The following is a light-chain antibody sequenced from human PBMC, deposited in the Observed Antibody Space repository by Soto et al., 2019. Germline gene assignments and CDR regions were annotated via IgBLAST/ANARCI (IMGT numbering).Light chain of an antibody. CDR3: SSDAGSSNV. J-gene: IGLJ1*01. CDR2: EVN. CDR1: SSDVGGYNY. V-gene: IGLV2-8*01. Sequence: QSALTQPPSASGSPGQSVAISCTGTSSDVGGYNYVSWYQQHPGKAPKLMIYEVNKRPSGVHDRFSGSKSGNTASLTVSGLLAEDEAEYYCSSDAGSSNVFGTGTKLTVL.